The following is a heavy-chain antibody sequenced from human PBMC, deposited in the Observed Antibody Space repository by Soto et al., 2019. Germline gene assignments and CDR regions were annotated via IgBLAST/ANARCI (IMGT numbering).Heavy chain of an antibody. D-gene: IGHD6-13*01. V-gene: IGHV4-31*03. CDR1: GGSISSGGYY. J-gene: IGHJ5*02. CDR2: IYYSGST. Sequence: QVQLQESGPGLVKPSQTLSLTCTVSGGSISSGGYYWSWIRQHPGKGLEGIGYIYYSGSTYYNPSLTSRVTRSVDTSNNQFSRKLSSVTAADTAVYYCAREQHSSSWYFDPWGQGTLVTVSS. CDR3: AREQHSSSWYFDP.